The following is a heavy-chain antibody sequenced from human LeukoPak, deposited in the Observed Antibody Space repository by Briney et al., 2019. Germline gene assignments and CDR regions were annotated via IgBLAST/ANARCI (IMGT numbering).Heavy chain of an antibody. CDR1: GFTFSTYG. D-gene: IGHD6-6*01. CDR3: AKLAYSSSSSVDY. J-gene: IGHJ4*02. Sequence: GGSLRLSCAASGFTFSTYGMHWVRPAPGKGLEWVAFIRYDESNKYYADSVKGRFTISRDNSKNTLYLQMNSLRAEDTAVYYCAKLAYSSSSSVDYWGQGTLVTVSS. CDR2: IRYDESNK. V-gene: IGHV3-30*02.